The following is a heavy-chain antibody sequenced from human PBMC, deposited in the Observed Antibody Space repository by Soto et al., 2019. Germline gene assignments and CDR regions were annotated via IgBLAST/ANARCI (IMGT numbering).Heavy chain of an antibody. J-gene: IGHJ4*02. CDR1: GYTFTGYY. CDR2: INPNSGGT. D-gene: IGHD4-4*01. V-gene: IGHV1-2*04. Sequence: ASVKVSCKASGYTFTGYYMHWVRQAPGQGLEWMGWINPNSGGTNYAQKFQGWVTMTRDTSISTAYMELSRLRSDDTAVYYCARGEKSAYSSYFDYWGQGTLVTVSS. CDR3: ARGEKSAYSSYFDY.